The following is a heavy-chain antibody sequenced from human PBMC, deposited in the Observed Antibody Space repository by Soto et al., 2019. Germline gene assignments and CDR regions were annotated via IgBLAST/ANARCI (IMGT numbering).Heavy chain of an antibody. D-gene: IGHD3-22*01. Sequence: WGPRRPSCAVSGFSFSSYSTNWVSQAPGKGLEWVSYISSSSSTIHYADSVKGRFTISRDNAKNSLYLQMNSLRDEDTAVYYCARASSGYYFYYFDYWGQGTQVTVSS. CDR1: GFSFSSYS. CDR3: ARASSGYYFYYFDY. V-gene: IGHV3-48*02. CDR2: ISSSSSTI. J-gene: IGHJ4*02.